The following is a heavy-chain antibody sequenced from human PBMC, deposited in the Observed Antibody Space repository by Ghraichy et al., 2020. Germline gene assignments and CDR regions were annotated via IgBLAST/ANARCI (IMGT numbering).Heavy chain of an antibody. CDR3: ARSSWGPEVLLDF. J-gene: IGHJ4*02. V-gene: IGHV4-4*09. Sequence: SGTLSLTCTVSGGSISSHFWSWIRQPPGKGLEWIGYIYPSGTTKYSPSLKRRVTISVDTSKNQFSLRLNSVTAADTAVYYCARSSWGPEVLLDFWGQGNMVTVSS. CDR1: GGSISSHF. CDR2: IYPSGTT. D-gene: IGHD2-8*02.